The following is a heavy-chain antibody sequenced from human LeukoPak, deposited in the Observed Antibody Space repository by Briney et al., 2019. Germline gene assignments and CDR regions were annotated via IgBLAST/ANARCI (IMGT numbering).Heavy chain of an antibody. J-gene: IGHJ4*02. D-gene: IGHD5-24*01. Sequence: GGSLRLSCAASGFTVSSNYMSWVRQAPGKGLEWVSVIYSGGSTYYADSVKGRFTISRDNSKNTLYLQMNNLRAEDTAVYYCARESRDGYNFDYWGQGTLVTVSS. CDR2: IYSGGST. V-gene: IGHV3-53*01. CDR3: ARESRDGYNFDY. CDR1: GFTVSSNY.